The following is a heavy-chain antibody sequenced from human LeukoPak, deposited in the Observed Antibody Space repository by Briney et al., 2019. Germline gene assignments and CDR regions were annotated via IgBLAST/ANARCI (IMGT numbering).Heavy chain of an antibody. J-gene: IGHJ4*02. CDR2: IKQDGSEK. V-gene: IGHV3-7*01. D-gene: IGHD5-18*01. CDR3: ARESGYSFGYCDS. Sequence: GGSLRLSCEASGFTFSSHCMSWVRQTPGKGLEWVANIKQDGSEKYYVDSVKGRFTISRDNAKNSLYLQMSILRAADTAVYYCARESGYSFGYCDSWGQGILVTVSS. CDR1: GFTFSSHC.